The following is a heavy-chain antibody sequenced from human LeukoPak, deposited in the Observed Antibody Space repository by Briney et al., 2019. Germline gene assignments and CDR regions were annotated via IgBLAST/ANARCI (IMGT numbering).Heavy chain of an antibody. J-gene: IGHJ4*02. CDR1: GYTFTSYG. V-gene: IGHV1-2*02. Sequence: GASVKVSCKASGYTFTSYGISWVRQAPGQGLEWMGWINPNSGGTNYQGRVTMTRDTSISTAYMELSRLRSDDTAVYYCARDSGERGSGSYLIAYWGQGTLVTVSS. D-gene: IGHD3-10*01. CDR3: ARDSGERGSGSYLIAY. CDR2: INPNSGGT.